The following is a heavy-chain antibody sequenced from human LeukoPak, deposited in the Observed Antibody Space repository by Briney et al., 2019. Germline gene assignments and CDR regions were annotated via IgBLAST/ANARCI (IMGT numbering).Heavy chain of an antibody. CDR1: GFTVSSTY. CDR2: ISGSGGST. CDR3: AKQGGFHYYYYYMDV. V-gene: IGHV3-23*01. Sequence: GGSLRLSCAASGFTVSSTYMSWVRQAPGKGLEWVSAISGSGGSTCYADSVKGRFTISRDNSKNTLYLQMNSLRAEDTAVYYCAKQGGFHYYYYYMDVWGKGTTVTVSS. J-gene: IGHJ6*03.